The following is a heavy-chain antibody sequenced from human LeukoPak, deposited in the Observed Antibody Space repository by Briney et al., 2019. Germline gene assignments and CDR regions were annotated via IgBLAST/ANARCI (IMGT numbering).Heavy chain of an antibody. V-gene: IGHV3-7*01. CDR3: ARDQENDLGNEEAFDI. D-gene: IGHD1-1*01. Sequence: PGGSLRLPCAASGFTFSSYWMSWVRQAPGKGLEWVANIKQDGSEKYYVDSVKGRFTISRDNAKNSLYLQMNSLRAEDTAVYYCARDQENDLGNEEAFDIWGQGTMVTVSS. CDR1: GFTFSSYW. J-gene: IGHJ3*02. CDR2: IKQDGSEK.